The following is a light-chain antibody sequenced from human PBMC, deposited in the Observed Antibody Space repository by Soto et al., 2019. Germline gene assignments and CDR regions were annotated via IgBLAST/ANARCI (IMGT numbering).Light chain of an antibody. CDR2: AAS. CDR3: QQNNSHAT. V-gene: IGKV1-5*01. CDR1: QSILSY. Sequence: DIQMTQSPSTLSASVGDGVTITRRASQSILSYVSWYQQXPGKAPKSLIYAASSLQSGVPSRFSGSRSGTEFTLTISSLQPDDFATYYCQQNNSHATFGQGTRLDIK. J-gene: IGKJ5*01.